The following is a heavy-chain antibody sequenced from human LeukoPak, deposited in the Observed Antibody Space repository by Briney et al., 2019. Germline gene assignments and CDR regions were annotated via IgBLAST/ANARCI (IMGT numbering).Heavy chain of an antibody. V-gene: IGHV1-18*01. CDR1: GYTFTNYY. J-gene: IGHJ4*02. CDR3: ARDPKWLRSGYFDY. CDR2: ISAYNGYT. Sequence: ASVKVSCKASGYTFTNYYITWVRQAPGQGLEWMGWISAYNGYTNYAQKLQGRVTVTTDTSTSTAYMELRSLRSDDTAVYYCARDPKWLRSGYFDYWGQGTLVTVSS. D-gene: IGHD5-12*01.